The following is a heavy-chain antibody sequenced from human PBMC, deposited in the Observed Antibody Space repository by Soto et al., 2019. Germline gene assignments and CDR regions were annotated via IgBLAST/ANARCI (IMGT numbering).Heavy chain of an antibody. J-gene: IGHJ4*02. CDR3: ARPKGTYSSGYYYFDF. D-gene: IGHD6-19*01. Sequence: QVQLEQSGGEVKQPGSSVRVSCKTSGGTFSTYAINWVRQTPGQGVAWMGALIPLFGTADYSQRFQGRVTIPADESTSTAYMELSSLRFDDTALYFCARPKGTYSSGYYYFDFWGQGTLVTVSS. CDR2: LIPLFGTA. CDR1: GGTFSTYA. V-gene: IGHV1-69*01.